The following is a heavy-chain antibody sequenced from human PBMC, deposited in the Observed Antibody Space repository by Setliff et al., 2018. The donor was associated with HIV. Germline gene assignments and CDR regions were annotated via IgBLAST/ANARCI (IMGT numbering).Heavy chain of an antibody. CDR3: ARGHYSSSTG. V-gene: IGHV3-23*03. CDR2: IYSGGSGT. J-gene: IGHJ4*02. Sequence: LRLSCAASGFRFSSYAMSWVRQVPGKGLEWVSVIYSGGSGTYYAYSVRGRFIISRDSAGNSVYLQMNNLRVEDTAVYYCARGHYSSSTGWGQGTLVTVSS. D-gene: IGHD4-4*01. CDR1: GFRFSSYA.